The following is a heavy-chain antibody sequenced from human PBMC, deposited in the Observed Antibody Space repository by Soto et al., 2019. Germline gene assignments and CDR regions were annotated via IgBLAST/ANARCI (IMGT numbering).Heavy chain of an antibody. V-gene: IGHV4-30-2*01. CDR3: ARDQLEGNWFDP. Sequence: SETLSLTCTVSGGSISSGGYSWNWIRQPPGKGLEWIGYIYHSGYTYYNPSLRSRVTISVDKSKNHFSLKLSSVTAADTAVYYCARDQLEGNWFDPWGQGTLVTVSS. D-gene: IGHD1-1*01. CDR1: GGSISSGGYS. CDR2: IYHSGYT. J-gene: IGHJ5*02.